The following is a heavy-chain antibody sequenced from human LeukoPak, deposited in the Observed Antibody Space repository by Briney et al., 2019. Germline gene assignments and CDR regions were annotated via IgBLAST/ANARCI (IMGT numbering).Heavy chain of an antibody. CDR2: INPNSGGT. CDR3: ARDLRQLVVLDY. V-gene: IGHV1-2*02. CDR1: GYTFTGYF. Sequence: ASVKVSCKTSGYTFTGYFMHWVRQAPGQGLEWMGWINPNSGGTNYAQKFQGRVTMTRDTSISTAYMELSWLRSDDTAVYYCARDLRQLVVLDYWGQGTLVTVSS. J-gene: IGHJ4*02. D-gene: IGHD6-6*01.